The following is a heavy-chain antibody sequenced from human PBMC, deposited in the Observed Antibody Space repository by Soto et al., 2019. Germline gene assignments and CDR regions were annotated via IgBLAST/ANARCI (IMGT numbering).Heavy chain of an antibody. V-gene: IGHV3-23*01. D-gene: IGHD3-10*01. CDR3: ARLLWFGEFSA. CDR1: GFTFSSYA. CDR2: ISGSGGST. Sequence: PGGSLRLSCAASGFTFSSYATSWVRQAPGKGLEWVSAISGSGGSTYYADSVKGRFTISRDNSKNTLYLQMNSLRAEDTAVYYCARLLWFGEFSAWGQGTLVTVSS. J-gene: IGHJ5*02.